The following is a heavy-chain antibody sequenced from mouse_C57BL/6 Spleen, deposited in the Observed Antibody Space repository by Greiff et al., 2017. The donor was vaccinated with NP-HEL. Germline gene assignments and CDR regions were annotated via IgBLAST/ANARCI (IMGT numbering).Heavy chain of an antibody. CDR3: ARSEDYFDY. Sequence: VQLQQSGAELVRPGTSVKVSCKASGYAFTNYLIEWAKQRPGQGLEWIGVINPGSGGTNYNEKFKGKATLTADKSSSTAYMQLSSLTSEDSAVYFCARSEDYFDYWGQGTTLTVSS. V-gene: IGHV1-54*01. CDR2: INPGSGGT. CDR1: GYAFTNYL. J-gene: IGHJ2*01.